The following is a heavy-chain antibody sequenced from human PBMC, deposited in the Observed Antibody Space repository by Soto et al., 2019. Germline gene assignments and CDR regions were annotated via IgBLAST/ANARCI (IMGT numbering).Heavy chain of an antibody. CDR2: VSTNNANT. CDR3: ARELNTDSSAYYSFAY. CDR1: GYTFSAYG. D-gene: IGHD3-22*01. J-gene: IGHJ4*02. Sequence: QVQLVQSGPEVKMPGASVRVSCKTSGYTFSAYGLAWLRQAPGQRPEWMGWVSTNNANTNYAQRFQGRVTMTTDTSTTTTYMELWSLRSDDTAVYYCARELNTDSSAYYSFAYWGQGTLVTVSS. V-gene: IGHV1-18*01.